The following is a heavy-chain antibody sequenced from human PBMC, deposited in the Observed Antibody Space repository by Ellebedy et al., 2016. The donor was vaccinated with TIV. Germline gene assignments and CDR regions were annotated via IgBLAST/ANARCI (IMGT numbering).Heavy chain of an antibody. V-gene: IGHV1-69*13. CDR3: ARDKEGEFDDSSGYVSSHYYIDF. D-gene: IGHD3-22*01. CDR1: GGTLNSYA. CDR2: IIPIFGAT. J-gene: IGHJ6*03. Sequence: ASVKVSCXASGGTLNSYAFSWVRQAPGQGLEWMGGIIPIFGATNYAQKFQGSVTITADESTSTAYMELSSLRSEDTAVYYCARDKEGEFDDSSGYVSSHYYIDFWGTGTTVPVSS.